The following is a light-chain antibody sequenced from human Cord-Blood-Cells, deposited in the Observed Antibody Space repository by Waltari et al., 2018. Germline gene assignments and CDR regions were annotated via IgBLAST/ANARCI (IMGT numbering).Light chain of an antibody. CDR3: SSYTGSSTLV. CDR2: DVS. Sequence: QSALTQPASVSGSPGQSITISCTGTSSDVGGYNYVSWYQQHPGKAPKLMIYDVSKRPSRVSNRFSGSKSGNTASLTISGLQSEEEADYYCSSYTGSSTLVFGGGTKLTVL. CDR1: SSDVGGYNY. V-gene: IGLV2-14*01. J-gene: IGLJ3*02.